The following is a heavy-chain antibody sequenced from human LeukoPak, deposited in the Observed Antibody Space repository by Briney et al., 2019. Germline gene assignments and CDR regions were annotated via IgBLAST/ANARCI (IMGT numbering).Heavy chain of an antibody. CDR2: INGGGGNT. J-gene: IGHJ4*02. Sequence: GGSPRLSCAASGLMFNSYVMSWVRQAPGKGLEWVSAINGGGGNTYYADSVKGRFTISRDNSKNMVYLQMNSLRADDTAVYYCAKSVVVITFRFDDWGQGALVTVSS. D-gene: IGHD2-15*01. V-gene: IGHV3-23*01. CDR1: GLMFNSYV. CDR3: AKSVVVITFRFDD.